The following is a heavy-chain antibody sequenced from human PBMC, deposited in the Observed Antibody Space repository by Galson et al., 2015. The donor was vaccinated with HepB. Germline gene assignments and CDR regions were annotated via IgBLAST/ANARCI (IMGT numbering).Heavy chain of an antibody. J-gene: IGHJ3*02. CDR3: VRFGPMGPFGENAFDI. D-gene: IGHD3-10*01. Sequence: TLSLTCTVSGGSISSGDYYWSWIRQPPGKGLEWIGYIYYSGSTYYNPSLKSRVTISVDTSKNQFSLKLSSVTAADTAVYYCVRFGPMGPFGENAFDIWGQGTMFTVSS. V-gene: IGHV4-30-4*01. CDR1: GGSISSGDYY. CDR2: IYYSGST.